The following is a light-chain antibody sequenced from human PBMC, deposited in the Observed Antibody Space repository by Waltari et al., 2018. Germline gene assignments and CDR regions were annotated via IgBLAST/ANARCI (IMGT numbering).Light chain of an antibody. Sequence: QSVLTQPPSVSGTPGQRVPISCPGSRSNIGSYAVNWYQQFPGTAPKLLIYYNNQRPSGVPDRFSGSKSGTSASLAISGLQSADEADYHCSAWDDSLNAWVFGGGTRLTVL. CDR1: RSNIGSYA. J-gene: IGLJ3*02. V-gene: IGLV1-44*01. CDR3: SAWDDSLNAWV. CDR2: YNN.